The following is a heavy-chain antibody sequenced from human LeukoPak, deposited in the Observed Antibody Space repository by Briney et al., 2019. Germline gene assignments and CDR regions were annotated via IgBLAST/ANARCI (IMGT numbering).Heavy chain of an antibody. CDR2: INPSGGST. Sequence: ASVKVSCKASGYTFTSYYMHWVRQAPGQGLEWMGIINPSGGSTSYAQKFQGRVTMTRDMSTSTVYMELSSLRSEDTAVYYCARAGYDFWSGYYGVGDYYYYYMDVWGKGTTATVSS. D-gene: IGHD3-3*01. CDR1: GYTFTSYY. J-gene: IGHJ6*03. V-gene: IGHV1-46*01. CDR3: ARAGYDFWSGYYGVGDYYYYYMDV.